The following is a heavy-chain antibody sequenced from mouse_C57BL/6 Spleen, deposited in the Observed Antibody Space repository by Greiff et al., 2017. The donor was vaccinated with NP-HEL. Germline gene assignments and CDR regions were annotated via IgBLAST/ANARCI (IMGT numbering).Heavy chain of an antibody. CDR3: ARQGVDYGSSFYFDY. CDR2: ISNLAYSI. Sequence: EVQRVESGGGLVQPGGSLKLSCAASGFTFSDYGMAWVRQAPRKGPEWVAFISNLAYSIYYADTVPVRITITRENAKNTQYLEMSSLGSEDTAMYYCARQGVDYGSSFYFDYWGQGTTLTVSS. CDR1: GFTFSDYG. D-gene: IGHD1-1*01. V-gene: IGHV5-15*01. J-gene: IGHJ2*01.